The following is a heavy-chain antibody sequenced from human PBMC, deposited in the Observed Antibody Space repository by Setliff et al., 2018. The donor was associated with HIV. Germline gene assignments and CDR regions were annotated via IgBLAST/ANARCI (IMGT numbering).Heavy chain of an antibody. CDR2: VYSNGNT. CDR3: ARNSQKGIQPVLLAS. J-gene: IGHJ4*02. D-gene: IGHD1-1*01. CDR1: GGSISGHY. V-gene: IGHV4-59*11. Sequence: PSETLSLTCTVSGGSISGHYWSWIRQTPGKGLEWIGYVYSNGNTDYNPSLKSRVTISVDTSKNKFSLKLPSVTAADTSVYYCARNSQKGIQPVLLASWGPGTLVTVSS.